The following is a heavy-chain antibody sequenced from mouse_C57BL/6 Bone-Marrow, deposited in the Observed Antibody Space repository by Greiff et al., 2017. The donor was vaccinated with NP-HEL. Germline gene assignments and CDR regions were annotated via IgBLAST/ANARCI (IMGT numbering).Heavy chain of an antibody. CDR2: IDPETGGT. CDR3: TRAFYYYGSRGFAY. D-gene: IGHD1-1*01. V-gene: IGHV1-15*01. J-gene: IGHJ3*01. Sequence: VQLQQSGAELVRPGASVTLSCKASGYTFTDYEMHWVKQTPVHGLEWIGAIDPETGGTAYNQKFKGKAIRTADKSSSTAYMELRILTSEDSAVYYCTRAFYYYGSRGFAYWGQGTLVTVSA. CDR1: GYTFTDYE.